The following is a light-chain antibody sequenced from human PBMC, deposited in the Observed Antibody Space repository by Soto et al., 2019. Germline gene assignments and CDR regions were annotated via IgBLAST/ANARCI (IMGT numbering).Light chain of an antibody. CDR2: EVT. Sequence: QSALTQPASVSGSPGQSITISCTGTSSDVGGYNYVSWYQQNPGKAPKLMIYEVTNRPSGVSNRFSGSKSGNTASLTISGLQAEDEADYYCSSYTSSSTLVLFGAGTKLTVL. J-gene: IGLJ2*01. CDR3: SSYTSSSTLVL. CDR1: SSDVGGYNY. V-gene: IGLV2-14*01.